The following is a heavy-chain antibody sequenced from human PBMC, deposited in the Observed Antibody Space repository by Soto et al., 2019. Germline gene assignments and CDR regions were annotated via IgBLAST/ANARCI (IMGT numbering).Heavy chain of an antibody. CDR3: ARDPTIVYDSSGYMPDDAFDI. V-gene: IGHV3-48*02. D-gene: IGHD3-22*01. CDR1: GFTFSSYS. Sequence: GGSLRLSCAASGFTFSSYSMNWVRQAPGKGLEWVSYISSSSSTIYYADSVKGRFTISRDNAKNSLYLQMNSLRDEDTAVYYCARDPTIVYDSSGYMPDDAFDIWGQGTMVTVSS. J-gene: IGHJ3*02. CDR2: ISSSSSTI.